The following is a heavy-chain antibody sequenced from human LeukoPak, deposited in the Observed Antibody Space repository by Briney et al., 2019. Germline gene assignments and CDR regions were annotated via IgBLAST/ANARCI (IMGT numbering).Heavy chain of an antibody. D-gene: IGHD4-17*01. CDR2: IIPIFGTA. CDR3: ARSTVIGPDPYYFDY. V-gene: IGHV1-69*05. CDR1: GGTFSSYA. J-gene: IGHJ4*02. Sequence: SVKVSCKASGGTFSSYAISWLRQAPGQGLEWMGRIIPIFGTANYAQKFQGRVTITTDESTSTAYMELSSLRSEDTAVYYCARSTVIGPDPYYFDYWGQGTLVTVSS.